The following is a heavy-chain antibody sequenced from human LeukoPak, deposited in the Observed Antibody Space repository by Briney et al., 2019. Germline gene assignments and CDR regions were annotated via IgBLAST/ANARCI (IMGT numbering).Heavy chain of an antibody. D-gene: IGHD2-21*02. V-gene: IGHV3-7*03. Sequence: PGGSLRLSCAASGFSFSRSWMSWVRQAPGKGLEWVANIRPDGSDKCYVDSVRGRFIISRDNAKNSLYLQMNGLRAEDTAVYYCVSAKTCGGDCYHFDYWGQGALVTISS. CDR2: IRPDGSDK. CDR1: GFSFSRSW. J-gene: IGHJ4*02. CDR3: VSAKTCGGDCYHFDY.